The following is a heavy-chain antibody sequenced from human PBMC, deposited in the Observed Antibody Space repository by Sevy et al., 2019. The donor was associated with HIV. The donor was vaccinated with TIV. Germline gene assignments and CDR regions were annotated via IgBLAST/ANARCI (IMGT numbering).Heavy chain of an antibody. CDR3: AKHEAATPYYYYGMDV. D-gene: IGHD2-15*01. Sequence: GGSLRLSCAASGFTFSSYGMHWVRQAPGKGLEWVAVISYDGSNKFYADSVKGRFTISRDNSKNPLYLQMNSLRADDTAVYYCAKHEAATPYYYYGMDVWGQGTPVTVSS. V-gene: IGHV3-30*18. J-gene: IGHJ6*02. CDR2: ISYDGSNK. CDR1: GFTFSSYG.